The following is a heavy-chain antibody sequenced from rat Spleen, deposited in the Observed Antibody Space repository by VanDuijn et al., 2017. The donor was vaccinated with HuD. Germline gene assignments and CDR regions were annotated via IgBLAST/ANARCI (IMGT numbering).Heavy chain of an antibody. J-gene: IGHJ4*01. V-gene: IGHV2-63*01. D-gene: IGHD1-11*01. Sequence: QVQLKESGPGLVQSSQTLSLTCTVSGLSLTSYNVHWVRQFPGKGLEWMGRMRFNGDTSYNSVLKSRLSISRDTSKNQVFLKMNSLQTDDTGTYFCTTATEGPYVMDAWGQGASVTVSS. CDR1: GLSLTSYN. CDR3: TTATEGPYVMDA. CDR2: MRFNGDT.